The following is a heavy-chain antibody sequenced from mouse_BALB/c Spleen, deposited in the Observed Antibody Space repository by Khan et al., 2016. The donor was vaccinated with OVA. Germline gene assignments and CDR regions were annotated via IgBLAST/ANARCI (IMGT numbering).Heavy chain of an antibody. V-gene: IGHV2-4-1*01. Sequence: QVQLKQSGPGLVQPSQSLSITCTVTDFSLSTYGIHWVRQSPGKGLEWLGVIWSGGSTDYNAAFISRLSISKDNSKSQVFFKMNSLQTDDTAIYYCTRDYYRYDRYFDVWGAGTTVTVAS. CDR3: TRDYYRYDRYFDV. J-gene: IGHJ1*01. CDR2: IWSGGST. D-gene: IGHD2-14*01. CDR1: DFSLSTYG.